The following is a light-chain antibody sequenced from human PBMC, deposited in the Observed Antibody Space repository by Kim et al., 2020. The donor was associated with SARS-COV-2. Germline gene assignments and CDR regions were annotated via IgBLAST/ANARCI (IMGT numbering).Light chain of an antibody. J-gene: IGKJ1*01. Sequence: DIQMTQSPSTLSASVGDRVTITCRASQSISSWLAWYQQKPGKAPKLLIYKASYLESGVPSRFSGSGSGTDFTLTISGLQPDDFATYYRQQYNSYPTFGQGTKVDIK. CDR3: QQYNSYPT. CDR2: KAS. CDR1: QSISSW. V-gene: IGKV1-5*03.